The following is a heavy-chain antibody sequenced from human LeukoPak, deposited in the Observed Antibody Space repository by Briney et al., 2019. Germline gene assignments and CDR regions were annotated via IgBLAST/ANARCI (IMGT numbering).Heavy chain of an antibody. D-gene: IGHD3-3*01. Sequence: WVKVSCKASGGTFGSYAISWVRQAPGQGLEWMGGIIPIFGTANYAQKFQGRVTITADESTSTAYMELSSLRSEDSAVYYCARKAGWSGYYDMDVWGQGTTVTVSS. CDR3: ARKAGWSGYYDMDV. V-gene: IGHV1-69*01. CDR1: GGTFGSYA. CDR2: IIPIFGTA. J-gene: IGHJ6*02.